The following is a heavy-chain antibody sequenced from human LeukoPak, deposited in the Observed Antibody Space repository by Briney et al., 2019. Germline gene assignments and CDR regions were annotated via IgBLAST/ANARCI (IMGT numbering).Heavy chain of an antibody. D-gene: IGHD3-3*01. V-gene: IGHV4-34*01. Sequence: SETLSLTCAVYGGSFSGYYWSWIRQPPGKGLEWTGEINHSGSTNYNPSLKSRVTISVDTSKNQFSLKLSSVTAADTAVYYCARGQYYDFWSGYSYYFDYWGQGTLVTVSS. J-gene: IGHJ4*02. CDR1: GGSFSGYY. CDR3: ARGQYYDFWSGYSYYFDY. CDR2: INHSGST.